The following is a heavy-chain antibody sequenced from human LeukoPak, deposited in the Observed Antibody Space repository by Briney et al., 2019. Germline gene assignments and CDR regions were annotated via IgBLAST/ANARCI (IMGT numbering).Heavy chain of an antibody. CDR2: ISGSGTTI. V-gene: IGHV3-48*03. CDR1: GFTFSNYE. J-gene: IGHJ4*02. CDR3: ARRKGGSSRHFDY. D-gene: IGHD1-26*01. Sequence: GGSLRLSCAASGFTFSNYEMNWVRQAPGKGLEWVSYISGSGTTIYYPDSVKGRFTISRDNAKNSLYLQMNSLRAEDTAVYYCARRKGGSSRHFDYWGQGTLVTVSS.